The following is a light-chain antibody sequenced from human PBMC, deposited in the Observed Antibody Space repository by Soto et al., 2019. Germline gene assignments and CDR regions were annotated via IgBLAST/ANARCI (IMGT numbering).Light chain of an antibody. CDR2: DAS. J-gene: IGKJ1*01. CDR3: QQYNSYSWT. V-gene: IGKV1-5*01. CDR1: QSISSW. Sequence: DIRMNQSASTLSATIGDRVTMTCRASQSISSWLAWYQQKPGKAPKLLIYDASSLESGVPSRFSGSGSGTEFTLTISSLQPDDFATYYCQQYNSYSWTFGQGTNVAI.